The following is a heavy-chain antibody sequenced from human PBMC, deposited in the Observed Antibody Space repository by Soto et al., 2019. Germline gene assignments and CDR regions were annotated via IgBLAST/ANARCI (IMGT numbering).Heavy chain of an antibody. V-gene: IGHV1-18*01. CDR2: ISAHNGNT. J-gene: IGHJ4*02. Sequence: QVHLVQSGAEVKKPGASVKVSCKGSGYAFTIYGITWVRQAPGQGLEWMGWISAHNGNTNYAQKLQGRVTVTRDTSTSTASMELRSLSSDDTAVYYCARGRYGDYWGQGALVTVSS. CDR3: ARGRYGDY. D-gene: IGHD1-1*01. CDR1: GYAFTIYG.